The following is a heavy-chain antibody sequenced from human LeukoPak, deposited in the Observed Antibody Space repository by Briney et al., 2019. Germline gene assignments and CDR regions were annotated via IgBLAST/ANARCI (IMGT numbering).Heavy chain of an antibody. Sequence: GGSLRLSCAASGFSVSSSATCWGRHVPGGGLWWVSALSGSGGSKYYADSVKGRFTISRDNSKNTLYLQMNSLRAEDTAVYYCAKTPRLLYSYGYGVDYWGQGTLVTVSS. CDR1: GFSVSSSA. D-gene: IGHD5-18*01. CDR2: LSGSGGSK. CDR3: AKTPRLLYSYGYGVDY. J-gene: IGHJ4*02. V-gene: IGHV3-23*01.